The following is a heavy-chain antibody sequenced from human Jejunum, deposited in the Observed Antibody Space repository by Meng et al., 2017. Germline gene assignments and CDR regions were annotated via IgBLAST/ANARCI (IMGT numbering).Heavy chain of an antibody. J-gene: IGHJ3*01. CDR1: GFSFSNYA. Sequence: GKSLKISCAASGFSFSNYAMIWARQTPGKGLECVSGISTSGDSTYYADSVKGRFTISRDNSKNTLSLQMNSLRAEDTAKYYCAKDFKGVLPEAFDLCGQGTMVTVSS. CDR2: ISTSGDST. V-gene: IGHV3-23*01. CDR3: AKDFKGVLPEAFDL. D-gene: IGHD1-14*01.